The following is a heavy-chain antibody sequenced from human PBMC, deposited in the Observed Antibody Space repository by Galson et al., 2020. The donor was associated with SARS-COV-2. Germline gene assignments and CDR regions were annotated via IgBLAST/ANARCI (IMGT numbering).Heavy chain of an antibody. CDR2: INPNSGGT. CDR3: PRDLTVWNEYYYYMDV. D-gene: IGHD1-1*01. V-gene: IGHV1-2*02. Sequence: ASVKVSCKASGYTFTGYYMHWVRQAPGQGLEWMGWINPNSGGTNYAQKFQGRVTMTRDTSISTAYMELSRLRSDDTAVYYCPRDLTVWNEYYYYMDVWGKGTTVTVSS. J-gene: IGHJ6*03. CDR1: GYTFTGYY.